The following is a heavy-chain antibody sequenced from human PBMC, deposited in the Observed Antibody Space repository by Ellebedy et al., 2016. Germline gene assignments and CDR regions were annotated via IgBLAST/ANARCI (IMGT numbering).Heavy chain of an antibody. V-gene: IGHV1-46*01. Sequence: ASVKVSCKASGYTFTRYYIHWVRQAPGQRLEWMGLINPVDGRTTYAQKFQGRVTMTRDASTSTLYIELSSLTSEDTAMYYCARTGYDFGLFDSWGRGSLVTVSS. CDR3: ARTGYDFGLFDS. CDR2: INPVDGRT. CDR1: GYTFTRYY. J-gene: IGHJ5*01. D-gene: IGHD3-3*01.